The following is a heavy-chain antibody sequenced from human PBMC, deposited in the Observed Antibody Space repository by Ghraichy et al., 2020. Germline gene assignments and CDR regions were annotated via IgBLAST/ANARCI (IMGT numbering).Heavy chain of an antibody. Sequence: ASVKVSCKASGYSFTDSFLHWVRQAPGQGLEWMGRINPNSGGTDYAQNFQGRVTMTRDTSISTAYMELSRLTSDDTAVYYCTKSSGDHRVVVIWGQGTLVTVSS. CDR2: INPNSGGT. V-gene: IGHV1-2*06. CDR3: TKSSGDHRVVVI. CDR1: GYSFTDSF. D-gene: IGHD3-22*01. J-gene: IGHJ4*02.